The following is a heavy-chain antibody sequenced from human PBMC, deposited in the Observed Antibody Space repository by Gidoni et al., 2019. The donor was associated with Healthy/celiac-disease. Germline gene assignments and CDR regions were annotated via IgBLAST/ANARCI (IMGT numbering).Heavy chain of an antibody. Sequence: EVQLVETGGGLIQPGGSLRLSCAASGFTVSSNYMSWVRQAPGKGLEWVSVIYSGGSTYDADSVKGRFTISRDNSKNTLYLQMNSLRAEDTAVYYCARKNYYGSGSYYEVGSEDAFDIWGQGTMVTVSS. J-gene: IGHJ3*02. V-gene: IGHV3-53*02. CDR3: ARKNYYGSGSYYEVGSEDAFDI. D-gene: IGHD3-10*01. CDR2: IYSGGST. CDR1: GFTVSSNY.